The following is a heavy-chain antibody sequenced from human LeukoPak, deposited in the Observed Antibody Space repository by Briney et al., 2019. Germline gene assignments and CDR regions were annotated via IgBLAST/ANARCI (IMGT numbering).Heavy chain of an antibody. CDR3: ARASPLVVPAAIYLDY. D-gene: IGHD2-2*02. V-gene: IGHV3-23*01. CDR1: GFTFSSYA. CDR2: ISGSGGST. J-gene: IGHJ4*02. Sequence: GGSLRLSCAASGFTFSSYAMSWVRQAPGKGLEWVSAISGSGGSTYYADSVKGRFTISRDNAKNSLYLQMNSLRAEDTAVYYCARASPLVVPAAIYLDYWGQGTLVTVSS.